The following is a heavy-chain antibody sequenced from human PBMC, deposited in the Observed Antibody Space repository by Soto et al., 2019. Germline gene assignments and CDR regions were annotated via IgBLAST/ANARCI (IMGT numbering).Heavy chain of an antibody. Sequence: QVQLVESGGGVVQPGRSLRLSCAASGFTFSSYGMHWVRQAPGKGLEWVAVIWYDGSNKYYADSAKGRFTISRDNSKNTLYLQMNSLRAEDTAVYYCARGRRPYDYVWGSYPVWGQGTTVTVSS. D-gene: IGHD3-16*01. CDR3: ARGRRPYDYVWGSYPV. J-gene: IGHJ6*02. CDR1: GFTFSSYG. V-gene: IGHV3-33*01. CDR2: IWYDGSNK.